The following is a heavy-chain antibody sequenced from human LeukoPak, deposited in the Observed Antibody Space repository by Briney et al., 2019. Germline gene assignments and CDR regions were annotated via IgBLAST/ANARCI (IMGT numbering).Heavy chain of an antibody. CDR1: VDSVSGNSGA. D-gene: IGHD3-16*01. CDR3: ARSLWGGAFDI. J-gene: IGHJ3*02. CDR2: TYYRSKWYN. Sequence: SQTLSLTFAISVDSVSGNSGAWNWIRQSPSRGLEWLGKTYYRSKWYNDYAVSVKSRITINPDTSKNPFSLHLNSVTPEDPAVYYCARSLWGGAFDIWGQGTMVGVSS. V-gene: IGHV6-1*01.